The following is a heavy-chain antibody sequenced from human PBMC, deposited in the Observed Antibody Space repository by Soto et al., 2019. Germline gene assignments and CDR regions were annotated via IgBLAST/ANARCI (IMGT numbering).Heavy chain of an antibody. CDR3: AKERGYYYYMDV. CDR1: GFTFDDYA. D-gene: IGHD3-16*01. Sequence: EVQLVESGRGLVQPGRSLRLSCAASGFTFDDYAMHWVRQAPGKGLEWVSGISWNSGSIGYADSVKGRFTISRDNAKNSLYLQMNSLRAEDTALYYCAKERGYYYYMDVWGKGTTVTVSS. CDR2: ISWNSGSI. V-gene: IGHV3-9*01. J-gene: IGHJ6*03.